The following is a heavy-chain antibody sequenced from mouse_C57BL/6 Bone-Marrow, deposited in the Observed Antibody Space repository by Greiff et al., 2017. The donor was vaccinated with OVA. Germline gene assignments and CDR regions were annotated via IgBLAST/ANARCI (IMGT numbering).Heavy chain of an antibody. CDR2: ISGGGGNT. CDR3: AINFWFAY. CDR1: GFTFSSYT. Sequence: EVKLVESGGGLVKPGGSLKLSCAASGFTFSSYTMSWVRQTPEKRLEWVATISGGGGNTYYPDSVKGRFTISRDNASNTLYLHMSSLRSADTSLYYCAINFWFAYWGQGTLVTVSA. V-gene: IGHV5-9*01. J-gene: IGHJ3*01.